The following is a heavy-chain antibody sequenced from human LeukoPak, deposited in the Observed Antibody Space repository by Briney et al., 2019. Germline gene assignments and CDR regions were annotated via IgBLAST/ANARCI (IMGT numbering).Heavy chain of an antibody. CDR1: GYTSIGYY. V-gene: IGHV1-2*02. CDR3: ARDRTLNSNAFDI. Sequence: ASVKVSCKASGYTSIGYYIHWVRQAPGQGLEWMGWINPYSGGTNYAQTFQGRVTMTRDTSISTAYMELIALRSDDTAVYYCARDRTLNSNAFDIWGQGTMVTVSS. D-gene: IGHD1-7*01. CDR2: INPYSGGT. J-gene: IGHJ3*02.